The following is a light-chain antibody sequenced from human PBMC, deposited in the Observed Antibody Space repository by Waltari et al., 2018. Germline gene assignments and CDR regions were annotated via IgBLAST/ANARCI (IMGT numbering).Light chain of an antibody. CDR2: WAT. J-gene: IGKJ1*01. CDR1: RSIFYSSRYKDY. CDR3: QQYLRTPPT. Sequence: DIVMTQSPGSLAVSLGERATINCRASRSIFYSSRYKDYLAWYQQRPGQHPRLIISWATTRESGVPDRFIGSGSETDFTLTITSLQAEDVAVYYCQQYLRTPPTFGQGTKVEI. V-gene: IGKV4-1*01.